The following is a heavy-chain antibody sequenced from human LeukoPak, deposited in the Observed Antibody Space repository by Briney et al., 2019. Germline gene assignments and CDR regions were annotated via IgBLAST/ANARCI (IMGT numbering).Heavy chain of an antibody. V-gene: IGHV3-30*04. J-gene: IGHJ3*02. Sequence: PRRSLRLSCAASGFTFSSYAMHWVRQAPGKGLGWVAVISYDGSNKYYAESVRGRFTISRDNSKNTLYLQMNSLRAEDTAVYYCARPRYSGYDDAFDIWGQGTMVTVSS. CDR2: ISYDGSNK. CDR3: ARPRYSGYDDAFDI. CDR1: GFTFSSYA. D-gene: IGHD5-12*01.